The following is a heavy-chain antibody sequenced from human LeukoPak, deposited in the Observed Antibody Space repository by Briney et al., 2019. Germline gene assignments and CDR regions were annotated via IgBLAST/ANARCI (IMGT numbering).Heavy chain of an antibody. J-gene: IGHJ6*03. CDR1: GYSFTSYW. V-gene: IGHV5-51*01. CDR2: IHPGDSHT. Sequence: GESLKISCKGSGYSFTSYWIGWVRQMPGKGLEWMGIIHPGDSHTKYSPSFQGQVTISADKSISTAYLQWSSLKASDTGMYYCARQENYYYMDVWGKGTTVTVSS. CDR3: ARQENYYYMDV.